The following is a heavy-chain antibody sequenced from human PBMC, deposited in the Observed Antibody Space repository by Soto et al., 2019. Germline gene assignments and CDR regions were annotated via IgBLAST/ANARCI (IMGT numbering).Heavy chain of an antibody. CDR3: AKAFSSSSFDY. CDR2: ISYDGINK. Sequence: GSLRLSGAASGFTFSSYGMHWVRQAPGKGLEWVAVISYDGINKYYADSVKGRFTISRDNSKNTLYLQMNSLRAEDTAVYYCAKAFSSSSFDYWGQGTLVTVSS. CDR1: GFTFSSYG. V-gene: IGHV3-30*18. J-gene: IGHJ4*02. D-gene: IGHD6-6*01.